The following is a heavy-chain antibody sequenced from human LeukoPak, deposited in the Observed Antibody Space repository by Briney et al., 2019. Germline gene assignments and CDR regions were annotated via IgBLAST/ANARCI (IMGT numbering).Heavy chain of an antibody. CDR2: ISSSSSYI. V-gene: IGHV3-21*01. CDR1: GFTFSSSS. CDR3: ARLRLEYSNMYYFDY. J-gene: IGHJ4*02. Sequence: PGGSLRLSCAASGFTFSSSSMSWVRQAPGKGLEWVSSISSSSSYIFYADSVKGRFTISRDNAKNSLYLQMNSLRAEDTAVYYCARLRLEYSNMYYFDYWGRGTLVTVSS. D-gene: IGHD6-6*01.